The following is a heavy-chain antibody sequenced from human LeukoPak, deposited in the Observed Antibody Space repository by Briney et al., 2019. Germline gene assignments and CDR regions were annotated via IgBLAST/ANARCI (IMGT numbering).Heavy chain of an antibody. CDR1: GFTLSSYE. J-gene: IGHJ4*02. V-gene: IGHV3-20*04. D-gene: IGHD3-22*01. CDR2: INWNGGTA. Sequence: PGGSLRLSCTVSGFTLSSYEMSWIRQAPGKGLEWVSGINWNGGTAGYADSVRGRFTISRDNAKNSLYLQMNSLRAEDTAFYYCARNFGGGDRSGPFYWGQGTLVTVSS. CDR3: ARNFGGGDRSGPFY.